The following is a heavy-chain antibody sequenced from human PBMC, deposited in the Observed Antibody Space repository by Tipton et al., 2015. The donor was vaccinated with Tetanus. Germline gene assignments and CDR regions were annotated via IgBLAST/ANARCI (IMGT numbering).Heavy chain of an antibody. CDR2: ISNSGST. J-gene: IGHJ6*02. D-gene: IGHD3-10*01. CDR1: GGSISSDGAY. Sequence: LRLSCTVSGGSISSDGAYWSWIRQHPGEGLEWIGHISNSGSTYYNPSLKSRVTISVDTSQKQISLKVNSVTAADTAVYYCARDRGVRGGYYYYHGMDVWGQGTTVTVSS. V-gene: IGHV4-31*03. CDR3: ARDRGVRGGYYYYHGMDV.